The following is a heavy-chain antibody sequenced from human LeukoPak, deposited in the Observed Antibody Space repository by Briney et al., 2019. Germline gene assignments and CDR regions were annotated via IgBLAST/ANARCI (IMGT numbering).Heavy chain of an antibody. D-gene: IGHD2-21*02. CDR3: ARDDPLRVTATLDY. V-gene: IGHV4-4*07. J-gene: IGHJ4*02. Sequence: SETLSLTCTVSGGSSNSNFWSWVRQPAGKGLEWIGRIYTSGGTNYNPSLKSRVTMSVDTSKNQFSLRLSSVTAADTAVYYCARDDPLRVTATLDYWGQGTLVTVSS. CDR1: GGSSNSNF. CDR2: IYTSGGT.